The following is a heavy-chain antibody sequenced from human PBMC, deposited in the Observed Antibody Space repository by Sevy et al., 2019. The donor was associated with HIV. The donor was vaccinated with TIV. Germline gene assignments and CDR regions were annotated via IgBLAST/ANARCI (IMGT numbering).Heavy chain of an antibody. J-gene: IGHJ5*02. Sequence: SETLSLTCTVSGGSISSYYWSWIRQPPGKGLEWIGYIYYSGSTNYNPSLKRRVTISVDTTENQFSLKRSSVTAADTAVYYCAGDYDFWSGPPRGWFDPWGQGTLVTVSS. V-gene: IGHV4-59*13. D-gene: IGHD3-3*01. CDR3: AGDYDFWSGPPRGWFDP. CDR1: GGSISSYY. CDR2: IYYSGST.